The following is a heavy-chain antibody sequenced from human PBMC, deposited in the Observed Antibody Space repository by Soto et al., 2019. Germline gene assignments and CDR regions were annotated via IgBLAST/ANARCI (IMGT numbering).Heavy chain of an antibody. CDR3: ARDRRAAHGTRGSIDP. CDR1: GDYIRSGGYY. J-gene: IGHJ5*02. V-gene: IGHV4-31*03. CDR2: IYYTGST. Sequence: QVQLQESGPRLVKPSQTLSLTCNVSGDYIRSGGYYWSWIRQRPGKDLEWIGYIYYTGSTYYNRSLRSRLSMSVDTSENQFSLKLTSVTAADTAVYYCARDRRAAHGTRGSIDPWCQGIMVTVSA. D-gene: IGHD6-13*01.